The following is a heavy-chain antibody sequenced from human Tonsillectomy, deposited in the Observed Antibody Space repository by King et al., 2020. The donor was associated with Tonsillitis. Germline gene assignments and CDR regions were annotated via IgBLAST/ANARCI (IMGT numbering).Heavy chain of an antibody. V-gene: IGHV3-30*04. J-gene: IGHJ4*02. CDR3: ARDLDYYDSSGYFYY. D-gene: IGHD3-22*01. Sequence: VQLVESGGGVVQPGRSLRLSCATSGFTFSSYAMHWVRQAPGKGLEWVAVISYDGSDTYYADSVKGRFTISRDNSKNTLYLRMNSLRAEDTALYYCARDLDYYDSSGYFYYWGQGTLVTVSS. CDR1: GFTFSSYA. CDR2: ISYDGSDT.